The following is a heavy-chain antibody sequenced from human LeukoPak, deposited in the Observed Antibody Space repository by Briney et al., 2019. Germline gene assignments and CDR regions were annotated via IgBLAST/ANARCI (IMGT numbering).Heavy chain of an antibody. D-gene: IGHD5-18*01. CDR3: ARDGHSYGYGY. V-gene: IGHV4-39*07. CDR1: GGSISSSSYY. Sequence: PWETLSLTCTVSGGSISSSSYYWGWIRQPPGKGLEWIGSIYYSGSTYYNPSLKSRVTISVDTSKNQFSLKLSSVTAADTAVYCCARDGHSYGYGYWGQGTLVTVSS. J-gene: IGHJ4*02. CDR2: IYYSGST.